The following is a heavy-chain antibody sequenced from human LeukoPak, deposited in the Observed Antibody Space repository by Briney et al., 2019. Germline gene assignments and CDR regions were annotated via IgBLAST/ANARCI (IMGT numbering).Heavy chain of an antibody. CDR2: IYHSGST. CDR3: ARSQLERLHY. CDR1: GGSISTSHYC. D-gene: IGHD1-1*01. V-gene: IGHV4-39*07. J-gene: IGHJ4*02. Sequence: SETLSLTCTVSGGSISTSHYCWGWIRQPPGKGLEWIGEIYHSGSTNYNPSLKSRVTISVDKSKNQFSLKLSSVTAADTAVYYCARSQLERLHYWGQGTLVAVSS.